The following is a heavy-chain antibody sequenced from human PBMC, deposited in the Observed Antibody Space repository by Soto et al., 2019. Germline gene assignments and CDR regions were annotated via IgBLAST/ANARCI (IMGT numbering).Heavy chain of an antibody. D-gene: IGHD3-10*01. CDR2: ISGSGGST. V-gene: IGHV3-23*01. CDR1: GFTFSSYA. J-gene: IGHJ6*04. CDR3: AKERYREVRGVIITSGMDD. Sequence: GGSLILSCAASGFTFSSYAMSWVRQAPGKGLEWVSAISGSGGSTYYADSVKGRFTISRDNSKNTLYLQMNSLRAEDTAVYYCAKERYREVRGVIITSGMDDWGEGTTVTVSS.